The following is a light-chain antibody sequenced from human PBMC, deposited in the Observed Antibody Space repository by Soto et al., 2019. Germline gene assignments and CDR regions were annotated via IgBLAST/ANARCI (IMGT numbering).Light chain of an antibody. CDR2: GAS. CDR1: QRVSSSY. V-gene: IGKV3-20*01. Sequence: EIVLTQSPGTLSLSPGERATLSCRASQRVSSSYLAWSQQKPGQAPRLLSYGASSRATGIPDRFSGSGSGTAFKLSISRLEPEDFAVYYCQQYGSSPYTFGQGTKLEIK. J-gene: IGKJ2*01. CDR3: QQYGSSPYT.